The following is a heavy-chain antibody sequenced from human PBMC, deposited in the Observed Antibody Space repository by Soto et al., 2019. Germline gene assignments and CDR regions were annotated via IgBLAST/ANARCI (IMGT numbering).Heavy chain of an antibody. V-gene: IGHV1-69*01. CDR2: LIPVFGSP. J-gene: IGHJ6*02. D-gene: IGHD5-18*01. Sequence: QVQLVQSGAEVKKPGSSVTVSCKTSGGTFSKDAINWVRQAPGQGLEWMGLLIPVFGSPIYAQKFQGRTRITAAESTSTAFMDLRSLRSEDTAVYYCTSVLGYTFEPGKTRYYAMDVWGQGTTVSVSS. CDR1: GGTFSKDA. CDR3: TSVLGYTFEPGKTRYYAMDV.